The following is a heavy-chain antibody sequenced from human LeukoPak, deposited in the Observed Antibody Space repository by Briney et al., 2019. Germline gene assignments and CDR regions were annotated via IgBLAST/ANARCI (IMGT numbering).Heavy chain of an antibody. CDR1: AFSITNAYY. D-gene: IGHD1-26*01. J-gene: IGHJ4*02. V-gene: IGHV4-38-2*02. CDR2: IYHSGNT. Sequence: SETLSLTCTVSAFSITNAYYWGWIRQPPGKGLEWIATIYHSGNTYYNPSLKSRVTISVDTSKNQFSLQLSSVTAADTALYYCARVVHSGSYFFDSWSQGTLVAVSS. CDR3: ARVVHSGSYFFDS.